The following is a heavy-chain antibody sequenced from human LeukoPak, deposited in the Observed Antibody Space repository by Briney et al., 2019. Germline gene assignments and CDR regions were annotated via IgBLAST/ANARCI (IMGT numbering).Heavy chain of an antibody. V-gene: IGHV4-34*01. D-gene: IGHD5-18*01. Sequence: SETLSLTCAVYGGSFSGYYWSWIRQPPGKGLEWLGEINHSGSTNYNPSPKSRVTISVDTSKNQFSLKLSSVTAADTAVYYCARGSVDTAMVTVQNDYWGQGTLVTVSS. CDR1: GGSFSGYY. J-gene: IGHJ4*02. CDR3: ARGSVDTAMVTVQNDY. CDR2: INHSGST.